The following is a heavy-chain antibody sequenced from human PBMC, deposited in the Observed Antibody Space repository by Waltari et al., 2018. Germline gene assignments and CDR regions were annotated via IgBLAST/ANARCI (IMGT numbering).Heavy chain of an antibody. J-gene: IGHJ3*01. D-gene: IGHD5-12*01. Sequence: QLQLQESGPGLVMPSEPLSLTCGVSGGSITTNRHYWAWIRQAPGQGLEWVGTISYTGATYNSPSLTSRVTMSRDTSKNQLSLKLGSVTAADTAVYYCATYIGASIGTAAFDVWGRGTMVIVSS. CDR1: GGSITTNRHY. V-gene: IGHV4-39*01. CDR2: ISYTGAT. CDR3: ATYIGASIGTAAFDV.